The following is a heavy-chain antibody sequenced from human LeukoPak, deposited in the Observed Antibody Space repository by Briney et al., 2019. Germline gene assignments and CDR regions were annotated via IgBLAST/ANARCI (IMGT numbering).Heavy chain of an antibody. D-gene: IGHD2-8*02. Sequence: PSETLSLTCTVSGGSISSYYWSWIRQPPGKGLEWIGYIYYSGSTNYNPSLKSRVTISVDTSKNQFSLKLSSVTAADTAVYYCARRRDCTGGVCYTRLRVWFDPWGQGTLVTVSS. V-gene: IGHV4-59*12. CDR1: GGSISSYY. CDR2: IYYSGST. CDR3: ARRRDCTGGVCYTRLRVWFDP. J-gene: IGHJ5*02.